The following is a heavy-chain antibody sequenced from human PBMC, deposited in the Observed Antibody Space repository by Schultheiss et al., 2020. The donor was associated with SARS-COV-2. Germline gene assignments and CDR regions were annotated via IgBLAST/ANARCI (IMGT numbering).Heavy chain of an antibody. Sequence: SETLSLTCTVSGGSISSYYWSWIRQPAGKRLEWIGRIHSTGTTTYNPSLGGRVTISVDTSKNQFSLKLSSVTAADTAVYYCARWEEYGTTIFGVGELRAFDIWGQGTMVTVSS. CDR2: IHSTGTT. D-gene: IGHD3-3*01. CDR3: ARWEEYGTTIFGVGELRAFDI. CDR1: GGSISSYY. V-gene: IGHV4-4*07. J-gene: IGHJ3*02.